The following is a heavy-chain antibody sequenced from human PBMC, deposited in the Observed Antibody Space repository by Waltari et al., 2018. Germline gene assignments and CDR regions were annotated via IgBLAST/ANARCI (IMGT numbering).Heavy chain of an antibody. J-gene: IGHJ4*02. D-gene: IGHD6-25*01. CDR2: IKQDGSEK. Sequence: EDQLVESGGGLVQPGGSLRISCVASGFTFTSYWMSWVRQAPGKGLEWVANIKQDGSEKYYVNSVMGRFTISRDNANNSLYLQMNSLRAEDTAIYYCVRTAAAFFDLWGQGTLVTVSS. CDR1: GFTFTSYW. V-gene: IGHV3-7*04. CDR3: VRTAAAFFDL.